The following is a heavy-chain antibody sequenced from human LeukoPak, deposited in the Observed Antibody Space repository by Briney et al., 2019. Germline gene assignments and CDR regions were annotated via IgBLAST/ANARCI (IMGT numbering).Heavy chain of an antibody. D-gene: IGHD4-17*01. V-gene: IGHV1-2*02. Sequence: GASVKVSCKASGYTFTGFFIHWVRQAPGQGLEWMGWLNPNSGGTNYAQNFQGRITMTRDTSISTAYMELSSLRSDDTAVYYCARDTVTTGVWFDPWSQGTLVTVSS. CDR1: GYTFTGFF. CDR3: ARDTVTTGVWFDP. CDR2: LNPNSGGT. J-gene: IGHJ5*02.